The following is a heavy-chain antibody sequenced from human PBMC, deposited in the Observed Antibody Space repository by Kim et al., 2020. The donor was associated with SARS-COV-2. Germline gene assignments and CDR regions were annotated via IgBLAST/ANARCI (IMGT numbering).Heavy chain of an antibody. V-gene: IGHV5-10-1*01. CDR3: AIWFGELLRPFDY. D-gene: IGHD3-10*01. Sequence: YSPSFQGHVTISADKAISTAYLQWSSLKASDTAMYYCAIWFGELLRPFDYWGQGTLVTVSS. J-gene: IGHJ4*02.